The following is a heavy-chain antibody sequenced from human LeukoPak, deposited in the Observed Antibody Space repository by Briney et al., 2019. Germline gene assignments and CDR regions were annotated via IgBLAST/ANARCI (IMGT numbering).Heavy chain of an antibody. CDR2: IIPILGIA. V-gene: IGHV1-69*04. CDR1: GGTFSSYA. J-gene: IGHJ3*02. CDR3: AREHYDILTGYYGLDAFDI. Sequence: SVKVSCKASGGTFSSYAISWARQAPGQGLEWMGRIIPILGIANYAQKFQGRVTITADKSTSTAYMELSSLRSEDTAVYYCAREHYDILTGYYGLDAFDIWGQGTMVTVSS. D-gene: IGHD3-9*01.